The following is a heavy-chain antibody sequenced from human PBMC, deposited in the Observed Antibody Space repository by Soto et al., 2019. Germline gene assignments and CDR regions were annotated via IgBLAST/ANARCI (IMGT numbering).Heavy chain of an antibody. Sequence: GGSLRLSCAASGFSVNNNYMTWVRQAPGKGLEWVSLIYSGGSTTYADSVKGRFTISRDNSKNTLYLQMNSLRAEDTAVYYCAIYVDNAFFQSWGEGTLVPV. D-gene: IGHD4-17*01. J-gene: IGHJ4*02. CDR1: GFSVNNNY. CDR3: AIYVDNAFFQS. V-gene: IGHV3-53*05. CDR2: IYSGGST.